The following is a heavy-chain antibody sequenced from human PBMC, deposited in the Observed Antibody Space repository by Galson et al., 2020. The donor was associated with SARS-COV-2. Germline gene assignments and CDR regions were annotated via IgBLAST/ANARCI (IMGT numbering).Heavy chain of an antibody. D-gene: IGHD3-9*01. CDR3: ARHAQYDILTGYTEPFDF. J-gene: IGHJ4*02. CDR2: IYYSGFT. CDR1: GGSLDTYY. Sequence: SETLSLTCTVSGGSLDTYYWSWIRQPPGKGLEWIGYIYYSGFTNYKPSLKSRVSISLDRSKNQFSLKLRSVTAADTAVYYCARHAQYDILTGYTEPFDFWGQGTLVTVSS. V-gene: IGHV4-59*08.